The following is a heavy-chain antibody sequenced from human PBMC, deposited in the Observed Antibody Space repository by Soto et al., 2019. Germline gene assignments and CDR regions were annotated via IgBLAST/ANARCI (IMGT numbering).Heavy chain of an antibody. Sequence: ASVKVSCKASGGTFSSYAISWVRQAPGQGLEWMGGIIPIFGTANYAQKFQGRVTITADESTSTAYMELSSLRSEDTAVYYCARARGESGYDWKLYYYYYGMDVWGQGTTVTVSS. CDR1: GGTFSSYA. CDR2: IIPIFGTA. CDR3: ARARGESGYDWKLYYYYYGMDV. V-gene: IGHV1-69*13. D-gene: IGHD5-12*01. J-gene: IGHJ6*02.